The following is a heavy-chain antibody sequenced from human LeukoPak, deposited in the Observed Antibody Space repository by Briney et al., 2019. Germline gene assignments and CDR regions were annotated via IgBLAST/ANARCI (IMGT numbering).Heavy chain of an antibody. Sequence: GGSLRLSCAASGFTFSNYSMNWARQAPGKGLDWVTFIRTDGSNKYYADSVKGRFTISRDNSKNTLYLQMNSLRAEDTAVYYCAELGITMIGGVWGKGTTVTISS. J-gene: IGHJ6*04. CDR3: AELGITMIGGV. CDR2: IRTDGSNK. D-gene: IGHD3-10*02. CDR1: GFTFSNYS. V-gene: IGHV3-30*02.